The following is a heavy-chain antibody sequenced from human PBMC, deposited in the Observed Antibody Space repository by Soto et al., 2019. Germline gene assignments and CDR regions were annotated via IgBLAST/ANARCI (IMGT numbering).Heavy chain of an antibody. Sequence: QVQLVESGGGVVQPGRSLRLSCAASGFTFSSYGMHWVRQAPGKGLEWVAVISYDGSNKYYADSVKGRFTISRDNSKNTLYLQMNSLIAEDTAVYYCAKDRYVAGDYWGQGTLVTVSS. CDR1: GFTFSSYG. CDR2: ISYDGSNK. V-gene: IGHV3-30*18. D-gene: IGHD3-16*01. CDR3: AKDRYVAGDY. J-gene: IGHJ4*02.